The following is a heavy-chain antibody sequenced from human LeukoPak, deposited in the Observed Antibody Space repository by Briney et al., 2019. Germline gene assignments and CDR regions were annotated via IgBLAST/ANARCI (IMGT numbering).Heavy chain of an antibody. CDR3: AKGSVRGASRYYYMDV. CDR2: ISGSGGST. Sequence: PGGSLRLSCAASGFTFSSYAMSWVRQAPGKGLEWVSAISGSGGSTYYADSVKGRFTISRGNSKNTLYLQMNSLRAEDTAVYYCAKGSVRGASRYYYMDVWGKGTTVTVSS. V-gene: IGHV3-23*01. J-gene: IGHJ6*03. CDR1: GFTFSSYA. D-gene: IGHD3-10*01.